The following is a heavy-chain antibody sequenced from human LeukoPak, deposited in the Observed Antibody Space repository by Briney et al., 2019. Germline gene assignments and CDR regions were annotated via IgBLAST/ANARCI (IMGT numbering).Heavy chain of an antibody. J-gene: IGHJ4*02. V-gene: IGHV3-21*04. CDR3: AKDGLWFGESQYYFDS. CDR2: ISSSSSYI. D-gene: IGHD3-10*01. CDR1: GFTFSSYS. Sequence: GGSLRLSCAASGFTFSSYSMNWVRQAPGKGLEWVSSISSSSSYIYYADPVKGRFTISRDNSNNTLYLHLHSLRAEDTAVYYCAKDGLWFGESQYYFDSWGQGTLVTVSS.